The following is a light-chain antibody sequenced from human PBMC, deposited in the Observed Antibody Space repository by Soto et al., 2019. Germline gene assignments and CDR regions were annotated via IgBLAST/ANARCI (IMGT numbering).Light chain of an antibody. CDR2: GAS. Sequence: DIQMTQSPSSLSASVGDRVTITCRTSQSITTYLNWFQQKPGKAPQLLIYGASSLQSGVPSRFSGSGSGTDFTLTISRLQPEDLATYYCQQRNSYPRTFGQGTKVDIK. V-gene: IGKV1-39*01. CDR3: QQRNSYPRT. CDR1: QSITTY. J-gene: IGKJ2*01.